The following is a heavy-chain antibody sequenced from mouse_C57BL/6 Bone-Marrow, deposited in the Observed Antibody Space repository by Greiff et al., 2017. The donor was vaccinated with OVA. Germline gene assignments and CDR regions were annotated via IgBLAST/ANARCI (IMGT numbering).Heavy chain of an antibody. CDR3: ARDPDGSSLFDY. V-gene: IGHV5-4*01. CDR2: ISDGGSYT. CDR1: GFTFSSYA. Sequence: DVQLVESGGGLVKPGGSLKLSCAASGFTFSSYAMSWVRQTPEKRLEWVATISDGGSYTYYPDNVKGRFTISRDNAKNNLYLQMSHLKSEDTAMYYCARDPDGSSLFDYWGQGTTLTVSS. J-gene: IGHJ2*01. D-gene: IGHD1-1*01.